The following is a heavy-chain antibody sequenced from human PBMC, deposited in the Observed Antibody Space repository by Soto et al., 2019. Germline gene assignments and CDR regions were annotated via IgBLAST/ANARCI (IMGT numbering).Heavy chain of an antibody. V-gene: IGHV4-59*01. CDR1: GGSISSYY. J-gene: IGHJ5*02. Sequence: QVQLQESGPGLVKPSETLSLTCTVSGGSISSYYWSWIRQPPGKGLEWIGYIYYSGSTNYNPSLKSLVTISGDTPKNPFALKLSSVTAADTAVYYCARDRRVGATWVYWFDPWGQGTLVTVSS. CDR3: ARDRRVGATWVYWFDP. CDR2: IYYSGST. D-gene: IGHD1-26*01.